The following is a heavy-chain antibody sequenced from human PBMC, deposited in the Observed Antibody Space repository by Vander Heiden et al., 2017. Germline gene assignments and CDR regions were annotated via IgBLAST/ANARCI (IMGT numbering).Heavy chain of an antibody. CDR1: GLTFSSYG. CDR2: ISYDGSNK. Sequence: QVQLVESGGGVVQPGRSLRLSCAASGLTFSSYGMHWVRQAPGKGLEWVAVISYDGSNKYYADSVKGRFTISRDNSKNTLYLQMNSLRAEDTAVYYCAKDAFDIWGQGTMVTVSS. V-gene: IGHV3-30*18. CDR3: AKDAFDI. J-gene: IGHJ3*02.